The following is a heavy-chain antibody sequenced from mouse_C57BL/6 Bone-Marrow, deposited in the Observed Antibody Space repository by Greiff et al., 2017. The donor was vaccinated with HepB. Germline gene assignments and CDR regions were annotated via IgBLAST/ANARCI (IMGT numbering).Heavy chain of an antibody. J-gene: IGHJ3*01. D-gene: IGHD2-4*01. CDR3: ASHYYDYDSWFAY. CDR1: GFSLTSYG. CDR2: IWGVGST. V-gene: IGHV2-6*01. Sequence: VQVVESGPGLVAPSQSLSITCTVSGFSLTSYGVDWVRQSPGKGLEWLGVIWGVGSTNYNSALNSRLSISKDNSKSQVFLKMNSLQTDDTAMYYCASHYYDYDSWFAYWGQGTLVTVSA.